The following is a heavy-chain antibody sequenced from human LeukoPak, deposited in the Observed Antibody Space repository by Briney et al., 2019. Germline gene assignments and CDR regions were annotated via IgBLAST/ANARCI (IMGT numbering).Heavy chain of an antibody. V-gene: IGHV4-38-2*01. CDR1: GYSISSGYY. D-gene: IGHD6-6*01. CDR2: IYHSGST. J-gene: IGHJ4*02. Sequence: SETLSLTCAVSGYSISSGYYWGWIRQLPGKGLEWIGNIYHSGSTYYNPSLKSRVTISVDTSKNQFSLKLSSVTAADTAVYYCARLPPYSSSAYYFDYWGQGTLVTVSS. CDR3: ARLPPYSSSAYYFDY.